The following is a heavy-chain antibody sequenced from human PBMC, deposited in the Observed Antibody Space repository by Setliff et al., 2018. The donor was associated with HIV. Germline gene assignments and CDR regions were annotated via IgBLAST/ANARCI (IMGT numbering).Heavy chain of an antibody. Sequence: ASVKVSCKASGYTFTTFGISWVRQAPGQGLEWMGWISPYNGNTNYAQKFQGRVTMTRDTSISTAYMELSRLRSDDTAIYYCAREDTVVVSAAIRFELWGQGTLVTVSS. CDR1: GYTFTTFG. CDR2: ISPYNGNT. CDR3: AREDTVVVSAAIRFEL. J-gene: IGHJ1*01. D-gene: IGHD2-2*02. V-gene: IGHV1-18*01.